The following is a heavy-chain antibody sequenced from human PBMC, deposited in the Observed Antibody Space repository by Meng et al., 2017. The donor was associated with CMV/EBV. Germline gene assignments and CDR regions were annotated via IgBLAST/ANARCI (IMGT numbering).Heavy chain of an antibody. CDR2: INHSGST. J-gene: IGHJ4*02. Sequence: QLQLQESGPGLVKPSETLSLTCAVYGGSFSGYYWSWIRQPPGKGLEWIGEINHSGSTNYNPSLKSRVTISVDTSKNQFSLKLSSVTAADTAVYYCASSLTYPDYWGQGTLVTVSS. V-gene: IGHV4-34*01. CDR1: GGSFSGYY. D-gene: IGHD2-15*01. CDR3: ASSLTYPDY.